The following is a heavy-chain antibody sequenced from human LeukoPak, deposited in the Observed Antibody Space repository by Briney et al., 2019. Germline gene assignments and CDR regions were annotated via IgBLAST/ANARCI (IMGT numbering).Heavy chain of an antibody. CDR3: AREPDPYYYYGMDV. CDR1: GFTLSGYS. V-gene: IGHV3-21*01. CDR2: ISSSTYI. D-gene: IGHD1-14*01. J-gene: IGHJ6*02. Sequence: GGSLRLSCAASGFTLSGYSMSWVRQAPGKGLEWVSSISSSTYIYYADSVKGRFTISRDNAKNSLYLQMNSLRAEDTAVYYCAREPDPYYYYGMDVWGQGTTVTVSS.